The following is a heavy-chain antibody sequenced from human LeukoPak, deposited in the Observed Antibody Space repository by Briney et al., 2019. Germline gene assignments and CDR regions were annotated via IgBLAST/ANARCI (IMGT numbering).Heavy chain of an antibody. CDR3: ARQSPIDY. CDR2: IYYSGST. CDR1: GGSISSSSYC. J-gene: IGHJ4*02. V-gene: IGHV4-39*01. Sequence: PSETLSLTCTVSGGSISSSSYCWGWIRQPPGKGLEWIGSIYYSGSTYYNPSLKSRVTISVDTSKNQFSLKLSPVTAADTAVYYCARQSPIDYWGQGTLVTVSS.